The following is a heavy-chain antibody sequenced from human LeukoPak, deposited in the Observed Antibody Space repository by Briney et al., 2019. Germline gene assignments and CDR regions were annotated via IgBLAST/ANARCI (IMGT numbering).Heavy chain of an antibody. J-gene: IGHJ3*02. CDR2: ISYDGSNK. D-gene: IGHD3-22*01. CDR1: GFTFSSYG. Sequence: PGGSLRLSCAASGFTFSSYGMHWVRQAPGKGLEWVAVISYDGSNKYYADSVKGRFTISRDNSKNTLYLQMNSLRAEDTAVYYCARGPQEYYYDTPPNDAFDIWGQGTMVTVSS. CDR3: ARGPQEYYYDTPPNDAFDI. V-gene: IGHV3-30*19.